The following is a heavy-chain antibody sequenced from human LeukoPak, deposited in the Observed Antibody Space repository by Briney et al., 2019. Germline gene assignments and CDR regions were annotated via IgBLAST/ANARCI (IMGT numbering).Heavy chain of an antibody. CDR1: GLTFSSHW. J-gene: IGHJ4*02. D-gene: IGHD6-25*01. V-gene: IGHV3-33*08. CDR3: ARDVGSAPFDY. Sequence: GGSLRLSCAASGLTFSSHWMHWVRQAPGKGLEWVAVIWGDENHKYYGDSVRGRFTISRDNAKNTLYLQMDSLRVEDTAVYYCARDVGSAPFDYWGQGTLVTVSS. CDR2: IWGDENHK.